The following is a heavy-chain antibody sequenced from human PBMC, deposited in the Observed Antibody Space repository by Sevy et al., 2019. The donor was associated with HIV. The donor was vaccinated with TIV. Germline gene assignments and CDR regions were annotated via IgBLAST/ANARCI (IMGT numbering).Heavy chain of an antibody. CDR2: ISGSGGTT. CDR3: AKGDRTFYGMDV. V-gene: IGHV3-23*01. D-gene: IGHD2-15*01. Sequence: GGSLRLSCAASEFTFSSYWMSWVRQAPGKGLEWVSAISGSGGTTYNADSLKGRFTISRDNSKNTLYLQMISLRAEDTAVYYCAKGDRTFYGMDVWGQGTTVTVSS. CDR1: EFTFSSYW. J-gene: IGHJ6*02.